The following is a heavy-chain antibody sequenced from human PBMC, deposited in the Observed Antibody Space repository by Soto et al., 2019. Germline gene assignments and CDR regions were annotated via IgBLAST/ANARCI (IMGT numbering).Heavy chain of an antibody. D-gene: IGHD2-15*01. CDR1: GGSISSYY. Sequence: SETLSLTCTVSGGSISSYYWSWIRQPPGKRLEWIGYIYYSGSTNYNPSLKSRVTISVDTSRNQFSLKLNSVTAADTAVYYCARSGGSLDYWGQGXLVTVSS. J-gene: IGHJ4*02. V-gene: IGHV4-59*01. CDR3: ARSGGSLDY. CDR2: IYYSGST.